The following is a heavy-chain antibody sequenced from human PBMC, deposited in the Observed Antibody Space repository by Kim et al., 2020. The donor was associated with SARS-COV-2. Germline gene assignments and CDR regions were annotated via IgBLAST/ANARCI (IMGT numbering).Heavy chain of an antibody. CDR3: ARDRGDSGYDLYYFDY. Sequence: GGSLRLSCAASGFTFSSYGMHWVRQAPGKGLEWVAVIWYDGSNKYYADSVKGRFTISRDNSKNTLYLQMNSLRAEDTAVYYCARDRGDSGYDLYYFDYWGQGTLVTVSS. J-gene: IGHJ4*02. CDR2: IWYDGSNK. D-gene: IGHD5-12*01. V-gene: IGHV3-33*01. CDR1: GFTFSSYG.